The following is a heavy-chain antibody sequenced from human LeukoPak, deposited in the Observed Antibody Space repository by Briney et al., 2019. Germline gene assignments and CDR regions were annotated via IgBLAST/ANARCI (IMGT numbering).Heavy chain of an antibody. Sequence: PSETLSLTCTVSGGSISSYYWSWIRQPPGKGLEWIGYIYYSGSTNYNPSLKSRVAISVDTSKNQFSLKLSSVTAADTAVYYCARGLFNQITMTPYYFDYWGQGTLVTVSS. D-gene: IGHD3-22*01. CDR1: GGSISSYY. J-gene: IGHJ4*02. CDR3: ARGLFNQITMTPYYFDY. V-gene: IGHV4-59*01. CDR2: IYYSGST.